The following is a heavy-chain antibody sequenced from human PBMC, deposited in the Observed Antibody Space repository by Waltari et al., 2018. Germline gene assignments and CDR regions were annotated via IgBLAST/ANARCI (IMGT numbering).Heavy chain of an antibody. CDR2: IKQDGSER. CDR3: ARGATWDY. CDR1: GFIFSSYW. J-gene: IGHJ4*02. Sequence: EVQLVESGGGLVQPGGSLRLSCAASGFIFSSYWMSWVRQAPGKGLEWVANIKQDGSERYFVDSGKGRFTISRDNGKNSLYLQMNSLRAEDTAVYYCARGATWDYWGQGTLVTVSS. D-gene: IGHD1-26*01. V-gene: IGHV3-7*04.